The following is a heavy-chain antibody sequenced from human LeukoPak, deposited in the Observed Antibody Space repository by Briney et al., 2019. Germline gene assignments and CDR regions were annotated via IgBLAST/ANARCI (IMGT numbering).Heavy chain of an antibody. CDR2: ISSSSSYI. D-gene: IGHD6-19*01. Sequence: GGSLRLSCAASGLTFSSYSMNWVRQAPGKGLEWVSSISSSSSYIFYADSVKGRFTISRDNAKNSLYLQMNSLRAEDTAVYFCARESQWLARSDYWGQGTLVTVSS. CDR3: ARESQWLARSDY. J-gene: IGHJ4*02. V-gene: IGHV3-21*01. CDR1: GLTFSSYS.